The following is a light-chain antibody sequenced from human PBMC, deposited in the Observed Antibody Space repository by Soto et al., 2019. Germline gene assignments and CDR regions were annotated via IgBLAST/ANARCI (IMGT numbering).Light chain of an antibody. CDR2: QAS. V-gene: IGKV1-5*03. J-gene: IGKJ1*01. Sequence: DIQITQSPSTLSASVKDSVTITCRASQSISNWLAWYQQKPGKAPNLLIYQASVLESGVPSRFSGSGSGTEFTLTISGMQPDDFANYYCQQYDGYPSTFGQGTKVDIK. CDR3: QQYDGYPST. CDR1: QSISNW.